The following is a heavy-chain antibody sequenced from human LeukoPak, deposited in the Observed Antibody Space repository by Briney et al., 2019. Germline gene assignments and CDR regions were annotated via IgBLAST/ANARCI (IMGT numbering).Heavy chain of an antibody. CDR2: IYYSGST. J-gene: IGHJ5*02. CDR1: GGSISSYY. CDR3: ARAPYYDFWSGYTWFDP. D-gene: IGHD3-3*01. V-gene: IGHV4-59*08. Sequence: SETLSLTCTVSGGSISSYYWSWIRQPPGKGLEWIGYIYYSGSTNYNPSLKSRVTISVDTSKNQFSLKLSSVTAADTAVYYCARAPYYDFWSGYTWFDPWGQGTLVTVSS.